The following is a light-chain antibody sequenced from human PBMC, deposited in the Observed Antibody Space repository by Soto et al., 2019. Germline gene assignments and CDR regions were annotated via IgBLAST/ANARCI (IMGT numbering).Light chain of an antibody. CDR1: QSVRTN. V-gene: IGKV3-15*01. J-gene: IGKJ4*01. Sequence: ELVMTQSPGTLSVSPGERATLSCRASQSVRTNLAWYQQKPGQGPRLLVYGASNRATGVPARFSGSGSGTEFTLTISSLQSEDFAVYYCQEYSNWPPLTFGGGTKVEIK. CDR2: GAS. CDR3: QEYSNWPPLT.